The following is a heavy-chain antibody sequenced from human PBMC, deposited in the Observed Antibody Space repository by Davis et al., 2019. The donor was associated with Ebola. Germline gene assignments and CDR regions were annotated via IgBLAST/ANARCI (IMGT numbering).Heavy chain of an antibody. D-gene: IGHD1-7*01. J-gene: IGHJ6*02. CDR3: ASASADTGTYFYYGMDV. CDR1: GYSFSSYW. V-gene: IGHV5-10-1*01. CDR2: IDPSDSYS. Sequence: GESLKISCKGSGYSFSSYWISWVRQMPGKGLEWMGRIDPSDSYSIYSPSFQGHVTISADKSISTAYLQWSSLKASDTAMYYCASASADTGTYFYYGMDVWGQGTTVTVSS.